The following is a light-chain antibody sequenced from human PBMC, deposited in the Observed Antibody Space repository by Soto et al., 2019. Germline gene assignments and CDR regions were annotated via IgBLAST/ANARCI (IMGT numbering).Light chain of an antibody. CDR2: GAS. CDR3: QQYNNWPPFT. Sequence: EIVMTQSPATLSVSPGERATLSCRASQSVSSNLAWYQQKPGQAPRLLIYGASTRATGIPARLSGSGSGTDFTLTTSSLQSEDIAVYYCQQYNNWPPFTFGPGTKFDIQ. V-gene: IGKV3-15*01. J-gene: IGKJ3*01. CDR1: QSVSSN.